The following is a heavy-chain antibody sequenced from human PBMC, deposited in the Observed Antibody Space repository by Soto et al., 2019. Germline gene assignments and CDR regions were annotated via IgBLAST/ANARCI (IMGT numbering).Heavy chain of an antibody. CDR1: GFTFSSYA. CDR2: ISGSGGST. Sequence: TGGSLRLSCAASGFTFSSYAMSWVRQAPGKGLEWVSAISGSGGSTYYADSVKGRFTISRDNSKNTLYLQMNSLRAEDTAVYYCAKDRPTSYYYDSSGYYRVYYFDYWGQGTLVTVPS. CDR3: AKDRPTSYYYDSSGYYRVYYFDY. J-gene: IGHJ4*02. D-gene: IGHD3-22*01. V-gene: IGHV3-23*01.